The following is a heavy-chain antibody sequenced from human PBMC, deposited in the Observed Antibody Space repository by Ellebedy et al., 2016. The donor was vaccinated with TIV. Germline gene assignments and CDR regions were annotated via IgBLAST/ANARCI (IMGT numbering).Heavy chain of an antibody. CDR1: GGSISSGGYY. Sequence: SETLSLTCTVSGGSISSGGYYWSWIRQHPGKGLEWIGYIYYSGTTHYNPSLKSRVTISVDTSKNQFSLKLSSVTAADTAVYYCDRWRGVTVRDAFDIWGQGTMVTVSS. CDR2: IYYSGTT. J-gene: IGHJ3*02. V-gene: IGHV4-30-4*08. CDR3: DRWRGVTVRDAFDI. D-gene: IGHD3-10*01.